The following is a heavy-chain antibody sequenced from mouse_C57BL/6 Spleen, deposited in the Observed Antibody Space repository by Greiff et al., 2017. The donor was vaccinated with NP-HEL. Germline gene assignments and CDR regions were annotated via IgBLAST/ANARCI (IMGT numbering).Heavy chain of an antibody. J-gene: IGHJ3*01. V-gene: IGHV1-64*01. CDR3: ARTYGYERAWFAY. CDR2: IHPNSGST. CDR1: GYTFTSYW. D-gene: IGHD2-2*01. Sequence: VKLQQPGAELVKPGASVKLSCKASGYTFTSYWMHWVKQRPGQGLEWIGMIHPNSGSTNYNEKFKSKATLTVDKSSSTAYMQLSSLTSEDSAVYYCARTYGYERAWFAYWGQGTLVTVSA.